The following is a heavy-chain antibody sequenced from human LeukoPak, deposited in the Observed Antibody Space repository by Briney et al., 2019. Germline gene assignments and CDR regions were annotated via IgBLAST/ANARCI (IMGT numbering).Heavy chain of an antibody. CDR3: ARVNDYGGNPGGYYYYYYMDV. Sequence: SETLSLTCSVSGGSISSHYWSWIRQPPGKGMEWIGYIYYSGSTNYNPSLKSRVTISVDTSKNQFSLKLSSVTAADTAVYYCARVNDYGGNPGGYYYYYYMDVWGKGTTLTVSS. CDR1: GGSISSHY. CDR2: IYYSGST. D-gene: IGHD4-23*01. V-gene: IGHV4-59*11. J-gene: IGHJ6*03.